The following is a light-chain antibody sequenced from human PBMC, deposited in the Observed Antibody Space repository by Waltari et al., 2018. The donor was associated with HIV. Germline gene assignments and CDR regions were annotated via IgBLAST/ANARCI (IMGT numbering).Light chain of an antibody. V-gene: IGLV1-40*01. CDR3: QSYDSSLSGSGV. CDR2: GNS. CDR1: SSNIGAGYD. J-gene: IGLJ3*02. Sequence: QSVLTQPPSVSGAPGQRVTISCTGSSSNIGAGYDVHWYQQLPGTAPKLLLYGNSNRPSGVPYRFSGSKSGTSASLAITGLQAEDEADYYCQSYDSSLSGSGVFGGGTKLTVL.